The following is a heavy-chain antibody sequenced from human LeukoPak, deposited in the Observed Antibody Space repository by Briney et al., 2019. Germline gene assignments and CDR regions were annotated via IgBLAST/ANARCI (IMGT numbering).Heavy chain of an antibody. CDR1: GGSISSYY. J-gene: IGHJ4*02. CDR3: ARVSSGWAHDY. D-gene: IGHD6-19*01. V-gene: IGHV4-59*01. Sequence: SETLSLTCTVSGGSISSYYWSWSRQPPGKGLEWIGYIYYSGNTNYNPSLKSRVTVSVDTSKNQFALKLSSVTAADTAVYYCARVSSGWAHDYWGQGTLVTVSS. CDR2: IYYSGNT.